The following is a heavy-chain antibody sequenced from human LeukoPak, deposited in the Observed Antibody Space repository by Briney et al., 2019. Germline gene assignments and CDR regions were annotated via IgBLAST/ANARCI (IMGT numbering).Heavy chain of an antibody. CDR3: ARGRPRIFTLIAVAGTSKGWYFDY. J-gene: IGHJ4*02. V-gene: IGHV4-34*01. CDR1: GGSFSGYY. CDR2: INHSGST. D-gene: IGHD6-19*01. Sequence: SETLSLTCAVYGGSFSGYYWSWIRQPPGKGLEWIGEINHSGSTNYNPSLKSRVTISVDTSKNQFSLKLSSVTAADTAVYYCARGRPRIFTLIAVAGTSKGWYFDYWGQGTLVTVSS.